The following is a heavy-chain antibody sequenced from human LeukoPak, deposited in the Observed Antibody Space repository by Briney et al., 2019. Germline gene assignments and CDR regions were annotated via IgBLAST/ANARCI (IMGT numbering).Heavy chain of an antibody. CDR2: IWYDGSDK. Sequence: GGSLRLSCAASGFIFSTHGMHWVRQAPGKGLEWVAVIWYDGSDKYYADSVKGRFTISRDNSKNTLYLQMDSLRAEDTAVYYCARGRGLGSGSYYYYFDSWGQGILVTVSS. D-gene: IGHD3-22*01. CDR3: ARGRGLGSGSYYYYFDS. J-gene: IGHJ4*02. CDR1: GFIFSTHG. V-gene: IGHV3-33*01.